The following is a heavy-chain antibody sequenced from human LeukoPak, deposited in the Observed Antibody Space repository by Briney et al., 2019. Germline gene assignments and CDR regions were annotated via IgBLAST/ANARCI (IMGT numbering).Heavy chain of an antibody. V-gene: IGHV4-59*01. Sequence: SETLPLTCAVYGGSFSGYYWSWIRQPPGKGLEWIGYIYYSGGTNYNPSLKSRGTISVDTSKNQFSLKLSSVTAADTAVYYCASITHDYGDYGHEPRAYYFDYWGQGTLVTVSS. J-gene: IGHJ4*02. D-gene: IGHD4-17*01. CDR1: GGSFSGYY. CDR3: ASITHDYGDYGHEPRAYYFDY. CDR2: IYYSGGT.